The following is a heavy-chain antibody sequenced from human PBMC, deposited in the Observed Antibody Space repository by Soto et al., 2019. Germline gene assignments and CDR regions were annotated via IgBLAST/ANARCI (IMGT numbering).Heavy chain of an antibody. J-gene: IGHJ5*02. CDR1: GASITSNNW. Sequence: PSETLSLTCAVSGASITSNNWWSWVRQPPGKGLEWIGGVFRSGSTNYNPSLRSRVTISVDNSKNQFSLTLTSVTAADTAVYYFARALLANPWFDPWGQGTLVTVSS. V-gene: IGHV4-4*02. CDR2: VFRSGST. D-gene: IGHD1-26*01. CDR3: ARALLANPWFDP.